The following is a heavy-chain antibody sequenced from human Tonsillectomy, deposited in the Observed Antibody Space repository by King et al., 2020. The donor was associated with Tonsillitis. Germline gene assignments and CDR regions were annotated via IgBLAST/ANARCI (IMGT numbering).Heavy chain of an antibody. D-gene: IGHD3-10*01. Sequence: QLVESGGGVVQPGRSLRLSCAASGFTFSSYGMHWVRQAPGKGLEWVAAISNDGSNKYYADSVKGRFTISRDNSKNTLYLQMNSLRAEDTAVYYCAKDPSGCYLNGPPDLGYWGQGTLVTVSS. CDR1: GFTFSSYG. CDR2: ISNDGSNK. V-gene: IGHV3-30*18. CDR3: AKDPSGCYLNGPPDLGY. J-gene: IGHJ4*02.